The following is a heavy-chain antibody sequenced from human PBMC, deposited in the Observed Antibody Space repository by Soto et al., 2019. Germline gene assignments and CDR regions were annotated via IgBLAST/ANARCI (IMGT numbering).Heavy chain of an antibody. D-gene: IGHD6-19*01. CDR1: GDSVSSNSAA. CDR2: TYYRSKWYN. J-gene: IGHJ4*02. CDR3: ATDSSGWYGGVHLYYFDY. V-gene: IGHV6-1*01. Sequence: PSQTLSLTCAISGDSVSSNSAAWNWIRQSPSRGLEWLGRTYYRSKWYNDYAVSVKSRITINPDTSKNQFSLQLNSVTPEDTAVYYCATDSSGWYGGVHLYYFDYWGQGTLVTVSS.